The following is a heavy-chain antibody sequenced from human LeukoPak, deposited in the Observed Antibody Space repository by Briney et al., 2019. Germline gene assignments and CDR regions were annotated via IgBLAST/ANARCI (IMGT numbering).Heavy chain of an antibody. V-gene: IGHV1-2*02. CDR1: GYTFTGYY. CDR3: ARVNSQSYSSSYDY. J-gene: IGHJ4*02. CDR2: INPNSGGT. Sequence: ASVKVSCKASGYTFTGYYIHWVRQAPGQGLEWMGWINPNSGGTNYAQKFQGRVTMTRDTSISTAYMELSRLRSDDTAVYYCARVNSQSYSSSYDYWGQGTLVTVSS. D-gene: IGHD6-13*01.